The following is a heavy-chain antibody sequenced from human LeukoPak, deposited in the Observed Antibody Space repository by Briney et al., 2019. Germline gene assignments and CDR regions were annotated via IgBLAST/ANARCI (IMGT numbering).Heavy chain of an antibody. CDR2: IYYSGST. D-gene: IGHD6-13*01. V-gene: IGHV4-39*01. CDR1: GGSISSSHYY. CDR3: ARLIVAAAVDY. Sequence: KASETLSLTCTVSGGSISSSHYYWGWVRQPPGKGLEWIGSIYYSGSTYYNPSLKSRVSISVDTSKSQFSLKLSSVTAADTAVYYCARLIVAAAVDYWGQGTLVTVSS. J-gene: IGHJ4*02.